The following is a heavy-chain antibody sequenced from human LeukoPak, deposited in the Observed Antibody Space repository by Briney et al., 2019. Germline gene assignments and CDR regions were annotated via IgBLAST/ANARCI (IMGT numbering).Heavy chain of an antibody. J-gene: IGHJ5*02. CDR3: ARDAGSYYKTGFGP. CDR2: IYHSGST. D-gene: IGHD3-10*01. Sequence: SETLSLTCAVSGGSISSSNWWSWVRQPPGKGLEWIGEIYHSGSTNYNPSLKSRVTISVDKSKNQFSLKLSSVTAADTAVYYCARDAGSYYKTGFGPWGQGTLVTVSS. V-gene: IGHV4-4*02. CDR1: GGSISSSNW.